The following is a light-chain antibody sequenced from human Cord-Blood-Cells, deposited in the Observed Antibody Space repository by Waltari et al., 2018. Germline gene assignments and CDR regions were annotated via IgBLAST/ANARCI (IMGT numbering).Light chain of an antibody. J-gene: IGLJ1*01. CDR3: SSYTSSSTLYV. Sequence: QSALTQPASVSGSPGQSITISCTGTSSDVGGYNYVSWYQQHPGKATKLMIYEVSNRPSGVSNRFSAAKSCNTASLTISGRQAEDEADYYCSSYTSSSTLYVFGTGTKVTVL. CDR1: SSDVGGYNY. V-gene: IGLV2-14*01. CDR2: EVS.